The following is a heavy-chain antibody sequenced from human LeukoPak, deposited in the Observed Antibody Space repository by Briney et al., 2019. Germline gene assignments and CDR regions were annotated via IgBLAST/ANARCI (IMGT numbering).Heavy chain of an antibody. D-gene: IGHD6-13*01. J-gene: IGHJ4*02. CDR1: GGSFSGYY. Sequence: SETLSLTCAVYGGSFSGYYWSWIRQPPGKGLEWIGEINHTRSTYYNPSLKSRVTISVDTSKNQLSLKLNSVTAADTAVYYCARLKAADPQLDWWGQGTLVTVSS. CDR3: ARLKAADPQLDW. V-gene: IGHV4-34*01. CDR2: INHTRST.